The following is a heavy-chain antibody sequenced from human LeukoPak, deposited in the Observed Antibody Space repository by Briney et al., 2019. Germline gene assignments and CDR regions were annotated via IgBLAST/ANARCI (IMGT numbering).Heavy chain of an antibody. V-gene: IGHV4-61*02. D-gene: IGHD4-17*01. CDR1: GGSISSGSYY. CDR3: ARFRNRYGDYYFDY. CDR2: IYTSGST. J-gene: IGHJ4*02. Sequence: SETLSLTCTVSGGSISSGSYYWSWIRQPAGKGLEWIGRIYTSGSTNYNPSLKSRVTISVDTSKNQFSLKLSSVTAADTAVYYCARFRNRYGDYYFDYWGQGTLVTVSS.